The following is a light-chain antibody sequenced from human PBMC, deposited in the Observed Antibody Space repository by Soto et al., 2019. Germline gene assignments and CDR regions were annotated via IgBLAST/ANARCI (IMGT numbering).Light chain of an antibody. CDR1: QSLLHNNGYNY. CDR2: LGS. CDR3: MQALQSLT. V-gene: IGKV2-28*01. J-gene: IGKJ5*01. Sequence: DIVMRQSPLSLAVTPGEPASISCRSNQSLLHNNGYNYLDWYMQKPGQSPQPLIYLGSNRASGVPDRVSGSGSGTDFTLKISRGEAADVGVYYCMQALQSLTFGQGTRL.